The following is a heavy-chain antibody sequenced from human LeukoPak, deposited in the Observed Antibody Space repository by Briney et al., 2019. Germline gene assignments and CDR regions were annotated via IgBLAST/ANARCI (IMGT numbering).Heavy chain of an antibody. CDR1: GGSISSFY. Sequence: SETLSLTCNVSGGSISSFYWSWIRQHPGKGLEWIGYIYYSGSTYYNPSLKSRVTISVDTSKNQFSLKLSSVTAADTAVYYCATGSGTGSDYWGQGTLVTVSS. V-gene: IGHV4-59*06. CDR2: IYYSGST. J-gene: IGHJ4*02. D-gene: IGHD3-10*01. CDR3: ATGSGTGSDY.